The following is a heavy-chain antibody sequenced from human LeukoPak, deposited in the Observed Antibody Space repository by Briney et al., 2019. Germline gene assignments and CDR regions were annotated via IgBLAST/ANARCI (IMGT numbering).Heavy chain of an antibody. CDR1: GGSISSGGYY. V-gene: IGHV4-31*03. D-gene: IGHD3-22*01. CDR2: IYYSGST. CDR3: ARGVVANQYYYYYSMDV. Sequence: SETLSLTCTVSGGSISSGGYYWSWIRQHPGKGLEWIGYIYYSGSTYYNPSLKSRVTISVDTSKNQFSLKLSSVTAADTAVYYCARGVVANQYYYYYSMDVWGKGTTVTVSS. J-gene: IGHJ6*03.